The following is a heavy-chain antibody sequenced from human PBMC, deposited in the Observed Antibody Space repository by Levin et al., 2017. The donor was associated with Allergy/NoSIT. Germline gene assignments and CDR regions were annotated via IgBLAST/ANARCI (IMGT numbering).Heavy chain of an antibody. CDR2: INPNSGNT. CDR3: ARALRVARSGSLYYYMDV. J-gene: IGHJ6*03. CDR1: GYTFTSYD. V-gene: IGHV1-8*01. Sequence: ASVKVSCKSSGYTFTSYDVNGVRQANGQGLEWMGWINPNSGNTGYAQKFQGRVTMTRDTSIRTVYMELSSLRSDDTAVYYCARALRVARSGSLYYYMDVWGEGTTVTVSS. D-gene: IGHD3-3*01.